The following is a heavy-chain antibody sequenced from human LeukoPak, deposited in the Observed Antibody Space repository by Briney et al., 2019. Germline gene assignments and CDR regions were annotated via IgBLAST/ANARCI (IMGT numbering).Heavy chain of an antibody. V-gene: IGHV3-7*01. D-gene: IGHD3-16*01. Sequence: GGSLRLSCAASGFVFSTYWMMWARQAPGKGLEWVANMKGDGSEIHYVDSVKGRFTISRDNAKNSLYLQMNSLRPEDTAVYYCARPAYTAAYDLWGQGTMVTVSS. CDR3: ARPAYTAAYDL. J-gene: IGHJ3*01. CDR2: MKGDGSEI. CDR1: GFVFSTYW.